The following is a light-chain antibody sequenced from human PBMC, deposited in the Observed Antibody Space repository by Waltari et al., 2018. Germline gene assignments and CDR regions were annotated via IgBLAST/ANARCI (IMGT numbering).Light chain of an antibody. V-gene: IGLV2-14*03. CDR1: SSDFGANKY. CDR2: DVT. Sequence: QSALTQPASVSGSPGQSIPISCTATSSDFGANKYVSWYQQHPAKAPKVVFYDVTERPSGVSKRFSGSKSGSTASLTISGLQTEDEADYYCSSRTNSITWVFGGGTKVTVL. J-gene: IGLJ3*02. CDR3: SSRTNSITWV.